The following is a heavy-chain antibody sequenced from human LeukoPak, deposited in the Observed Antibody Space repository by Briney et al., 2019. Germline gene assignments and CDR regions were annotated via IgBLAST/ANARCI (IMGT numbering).Heavy chain of an antibody. J-gene: IGHJ4*02. V-gene: IGHV4-39*07. Sequence: SETLSLTCTVSGGSISSSVYYWGWIRQPPGKGLGWIGSIYYTGTTYYNPSLKSRVTISVDTSKNQFSLKLTPITAADTAVYYCARDVDTTIRYFDYWGQGTLVTVSS. D-gene: IGHD5-18*01. CDR1: GGSISSSVYY. CDR2: IYYTGTT. CDR3: ARDVDTTIRYFDY.